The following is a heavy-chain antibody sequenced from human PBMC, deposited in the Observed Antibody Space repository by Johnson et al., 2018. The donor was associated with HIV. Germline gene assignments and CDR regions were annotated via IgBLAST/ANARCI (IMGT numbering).Heavy chain of an antibody. J-gene: IGHJ3*02. Sequence: QVQLVESGGDVVQPGRSLRLSCAASGFTFSTYAMHWVRQAPGKGLEWVAIISYDGINKYYADSVKGRFTISRDNSKNTLYLQMNSVRDEDKAVDYCAKYWANRSSGDDEGVAFDIWGQGTMVTVSS. CDR2: ISYDGINK. CDR1: GFTFSTYA. D-gene: IGHD6-13*01. CDR3: AKYWANRSSGDDEGVAFDI. V-gene: IGHV3-30*04.